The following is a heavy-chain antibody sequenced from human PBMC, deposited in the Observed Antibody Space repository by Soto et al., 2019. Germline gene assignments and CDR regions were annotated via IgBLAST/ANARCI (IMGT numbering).Heavy chain of an antibody. D-gene: IGHD2-15*01. J-gene: IGHJ6*02. CDR3: ARAGGGSGGSIVVVVADTRDYYGMDV. CDR1: GYTFTGYY. Sequence: SVKVSCKASGYTFTGYYMHWVRQAPGQGLEWMGWINPNSGGTNYAQKFQGWVTMTRDTSISTAYMELSRLRSDDTAVYYCARAGGGSGGSIVVVVADTRDYYGMDVWGQGTTVTVSS. CDR2: INPNSGGT. V-gene: IGHV1-2*04.